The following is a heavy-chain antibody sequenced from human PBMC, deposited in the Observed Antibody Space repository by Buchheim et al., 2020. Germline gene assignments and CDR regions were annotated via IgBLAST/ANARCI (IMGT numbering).Heavy chain of an antibody. CDR2: INHSGST. D-gene: IGHD1-26*01. Sequence: QVQLQQWGAGLLKPSETLSLTCAVYGGSFSGYYWSWIRQPPGKGLEWIGEINHSGSTNYNPSLKSRVTISVDTSKNQFSLKLSSVTAADTAVYYCARRRSGSYVRAAVRGYYGMDVWGQGTT. CDR1: GGSFSGYY. J-gene: IGHJ6*02. CDR3: ARRRSGSYVRAAVRGYYGMDV. V-gene: IGHV4-34*01.